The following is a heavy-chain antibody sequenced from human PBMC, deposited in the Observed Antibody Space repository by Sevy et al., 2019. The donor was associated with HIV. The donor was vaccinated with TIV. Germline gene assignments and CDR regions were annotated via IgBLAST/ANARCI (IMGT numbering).Heavy chain of an antibody. CDR3: ARDVWLPYYYYYGMDV. CDR2: TYYRSKWYN. CDR1: GDSVSSNSAA. V-gene: IGHV6-1*01. Sequence: QSQTLSLTCAISGDSVSSNSAAWNWIRQSPSRGLEWLGRTYYRSKWYNDYAVSVKSRITINPDTSKNQFSLQLNSVTPEDTAVYYCARDVWLPYYYYYGMDVWGQGTTVTVSS. J-gene: IGHJ6*02. D-gene: IGHD5-12*01.